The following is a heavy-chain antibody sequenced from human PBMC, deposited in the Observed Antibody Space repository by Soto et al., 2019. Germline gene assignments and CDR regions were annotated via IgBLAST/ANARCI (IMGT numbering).Heavy chain of an antibody. Sequence: SETLSLTCSVSGGSVSNKTYYWSWIRQPPGKRLEWIGYVYYSGTTNYNPSLKSRVTISVDLSKNQFSLRLTSVTTADTALYYCARTTTVPNTLRSRYFFDYWGQGTLVTVSS. V-gene: IGHV4-61*01. J-gene: IGHJ4*02. CDR1: GGSVSNKTYY. CDR3: ARTTTVPNTLRSRYFFDY. D-gene: IGHD4-17*01. CDR2: VYYSGTT.